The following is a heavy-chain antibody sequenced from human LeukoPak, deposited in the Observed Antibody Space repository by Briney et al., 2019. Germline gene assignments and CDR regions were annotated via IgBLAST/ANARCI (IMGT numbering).Heavy chain of an antibody. Sequence: PSETLSLTCTVSGGSLSSYYWSWIRQPPEKGLEWIGYIYYSGSTIYNPSLKSRVTISVDTSKNQFSLKLSSVTAADTAVYYCARDEMGYYMDVWGKGTTVTVSS. CDR3: ARDEMGYYMDV. CDR1: GGSLSSYY. J-gene: IGHJ6*03. D-gene: IGHD5-24*01. CDR2: IYYSGST. V-gene: IGHV4-59*01.